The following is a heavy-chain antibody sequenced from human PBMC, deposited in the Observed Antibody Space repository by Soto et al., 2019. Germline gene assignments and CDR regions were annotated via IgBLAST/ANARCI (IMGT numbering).Heavy chain of an antibody. CDR2: ISYDGSNK. Sequence: QVQLVESGGGVVQPGRSLRLSCAASGFTFSSYGMHWVRQAPGKGLEWVAVISYDGSNKYYADSVKGRFTISRDNSKNRRNLKMTSLGVEDRVVYYFGKDWGVLRYFDWLSYYFDSWGREPWSPSPQ. CDR3: GKDWGVLRYFDWLSYYFDS. CDR1: GFTFSSYG. J-gene: IGHJ4*02. D-gene: IGHD3-9*01. V-gene: IGHV3-30*18.